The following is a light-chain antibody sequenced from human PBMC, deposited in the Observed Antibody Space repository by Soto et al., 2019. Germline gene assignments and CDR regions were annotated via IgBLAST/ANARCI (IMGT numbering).Light chain of an antibody. V-gene: IGKV3-11*01. J-gene: IGKJ2*01. Sequence: VLTQYPGTLSLSAGERATLSCRASQSIHTSLAWYQQKPGQPPRLVIYDASLRANGVPARFGGSVSGTDGTITINGLEQEDGPVYYCQQYDSYTYSFGQGTKVDIK. CDR1: QSIHTS. CDR2: DAS. CDR3: QQYDSYTYS.